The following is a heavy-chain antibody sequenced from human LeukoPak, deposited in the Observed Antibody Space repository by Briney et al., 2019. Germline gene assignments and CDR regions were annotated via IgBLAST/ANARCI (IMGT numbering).Heavy chain of an antibody. Sequence: PSETLSLTCTVSGGSISSYYWSWIRQPPGKGLEWIGYIYYSGSTNYNPSLKSRVTISVDTSKNQFSLKLSSVTAADTAVYYCARGLVSRLDAFEIWGQGTMITVSS. CDR3: ARGLVSRLDAFEI. CDR1: GGSISSYY. J-gene: IGHJ3*02. CDR2: IYYSGST. D-gene: IGHD6-19*01. V-gene: IGHV4-59*08.